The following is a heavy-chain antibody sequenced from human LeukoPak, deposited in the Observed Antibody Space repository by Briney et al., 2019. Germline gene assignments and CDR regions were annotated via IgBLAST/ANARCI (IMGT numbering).Heavy chain of an antibody. J-gene: IGHJ4*02. CDR2: ISGSGGST. D-gene: IGHD2-15*01. CDR1: GFTFSSYA. Sequence: PGGPLKLSCAASGFTFSSYAMSWVRQAPGKGLEWVSAISGSGGSTYYADSVKGRFTISRDNAKNSLYLQMNSLRAEDTALYYCAKAYCSGGSCYPSFDYWGQGTLVTVSS. CDR3: AKAYCSGGSCYPSFDY. V-gene: IGHV3-23*01.